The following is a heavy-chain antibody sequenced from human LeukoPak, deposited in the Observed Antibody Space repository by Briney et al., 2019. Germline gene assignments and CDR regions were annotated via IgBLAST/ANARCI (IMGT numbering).Heavy chain of an antibody. CDR2: LYSGGGT. V-gene: IGHV3-66*01. CDR3: ARDWVQYDLPRYSDC. J-gene: IGHJ4*02. Sequence: KRLEWVSGLYSGGGTYYADSVKGRFDISRDNSKNTLYLQMNSRRAEDTAVYYCARDWVQYDLPRYSDCWGQGALVTVSS. D-gene: IGHD2-8*01.